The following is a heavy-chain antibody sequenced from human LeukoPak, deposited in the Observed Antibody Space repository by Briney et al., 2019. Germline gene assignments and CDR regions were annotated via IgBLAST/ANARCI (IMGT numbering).Heavy chain of an antibody. CDR1: GFTFSSYG. J-gene: IGHJ4*02. CDR3: AKENRPYSSSRIGLDY. CDR2: ISYDGSNK. V-gene: IGHV3-30*18. Sequence: LAGGSLRLSCAASGFTFSSYGMHWVRQAPGKGLEWVAVISYDGSNKYYADSVKGRFTISRDNSKNTLYLQMNSLRAEDTAVYYCAKENRPYSSSRIGLDYWGQGTLVTVSS. D-gene: IGHD6-6*01.